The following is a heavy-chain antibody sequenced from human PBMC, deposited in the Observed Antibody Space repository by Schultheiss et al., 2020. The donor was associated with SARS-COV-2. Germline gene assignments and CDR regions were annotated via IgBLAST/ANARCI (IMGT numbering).Heavy chain of an antibody. Sequence: GESLKISCAASGFTFTNNAMSWVRQAPGKGLEWVSSFSHSAGRTYYADSVKGRFTVSTDTSKSTLYLQMNNLRVEDTAVYYCARGLGGSYYYGMDVWGQGTTVTVSS. V-gene: IGHV3-23*01. CDR3: ARGLGGSYYYGMDV. D-gene: IGHD2-15*01. J-gene: IGHJ6*02. CDR2: FSHSAGRT. CDR1: GFTFTNNA.